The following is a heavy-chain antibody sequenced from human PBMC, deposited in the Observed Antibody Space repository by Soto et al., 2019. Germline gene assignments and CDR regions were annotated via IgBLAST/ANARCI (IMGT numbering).Heavy chain of an antibody. CDR1: GGSISSGDYY. CDR3: ARDIYGDYGFGAFDI. V-gene: IGHV4-30-4*01. Sequence: PSETLSLTCTVSGGSISSGDYYWSWIRQPPGKGLEWIGYIYYSGSTYYNPSLKSQVTISVDTSKNQFSLKLSSVTAADTAVYYCARDIYGDYGFGAFDIWGQGTMVTVSS. J-gene: IGHJ3*02. D-gene: IGHD4-17*01. CDR2: IYYSGST.